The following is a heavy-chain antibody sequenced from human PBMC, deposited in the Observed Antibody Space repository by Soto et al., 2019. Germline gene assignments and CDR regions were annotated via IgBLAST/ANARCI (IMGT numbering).Heavy chain of an antibody. CDR1: GYTLTELS. CDR3: AAVFCDSGSCHFDY. CDR2: FDPEDGET. V-gene: IGHV1-24*01. Sequence: ASVKVSCKVSGYTLTELSMHWVRQAPGKGLEWMGGFDPEDGETIYAQKFQGRVTMTEDASTDTAYMELSSLRSEDTAVYYCAAVFCDSGSCHFDYWGQGTLVTVSS. D-gene: IGHD3-10*01. J-gene: IGHJ4*02.